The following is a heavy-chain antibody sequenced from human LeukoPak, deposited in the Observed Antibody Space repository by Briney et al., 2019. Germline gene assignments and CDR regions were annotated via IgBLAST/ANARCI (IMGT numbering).Heavy chain of an antibody. CDR3: ARAPVTSCRGAYCYPFDS. V-gene: IGHV3-23*01. Sequence: GGSLRLSCAASGFTLSTYAMSWVRQTPGKGLEWVAATSSSDAGTYHADSVRGRFTISRDNSKNTLYLQMSSLRAEDAAVYFCARAPVTSCRGAYCYPFDSWGQGTLVTVSS. J-gene: IGHJ4*02. CDR2: TSSSDAGT. D-gene: IGHD2-21*01. CDR1: GFTLSTYA.